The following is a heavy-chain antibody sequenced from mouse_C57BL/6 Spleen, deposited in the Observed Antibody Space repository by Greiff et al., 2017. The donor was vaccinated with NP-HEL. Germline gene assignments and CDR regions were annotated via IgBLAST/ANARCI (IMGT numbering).Heavy chain of an antibody. CDR3: ILIYYYGGRDFDV. V-gene: IGHV14-1*01. CDR1: GFNIKDYY. CDR2: IDPEDGDT. D-gene: IGHD1-1*01. Sequence: VQLQQSGAELVRPGASVKLSCTASGFNIKDYYMHWVKQRPEQGLEWIGRIDPEDGDTEYAPKFQGKATMTADTSSNTAYLQLSSLTSEDTAVYYCILIYYYGGRDFDVWGTGTTVTVAS. J-gene: IGHJ1*03.